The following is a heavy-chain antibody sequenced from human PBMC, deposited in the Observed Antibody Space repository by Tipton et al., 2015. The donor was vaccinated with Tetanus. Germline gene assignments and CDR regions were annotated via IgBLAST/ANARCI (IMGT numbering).Heavy chain of an antibody. CDR1: GFTFSSYA. V-gene: IGHV3-30*04. CDR3: ARDSSMAVADPILWY. D-gene: IGHD6-19*01. CDR2: ISYDGSNK. J-gene: IGHJ4*02. Sequence: RSLRLSCAASGFTFSSYAMHWVRQAPGKGLEWVAVISYDGSNKYYADSVKGRFTISRDNSKNTLYLQMNSLRAEDTAVYYCARDSSMAVADPILWYWGQGTLVTVSS.